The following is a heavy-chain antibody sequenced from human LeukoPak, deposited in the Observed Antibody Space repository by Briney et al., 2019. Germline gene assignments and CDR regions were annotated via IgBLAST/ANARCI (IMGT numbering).Heavy chain of an antibody. CDR2: IIPIFGTA. Sequence: SVKVSCKASGYTFTDYYMHWVRQAPGQGLEWMGGIIPIFGTANYAQKFQGRVTITADESTSTAYMELSSLRSEDTAVYYCASPHYYGSGEDLYYFDYWGQGTLVTVSS. CDR3: ASPHYYGSGEDLYYFDY. V-gene: IGHV1-69*13. J-gene: IGHJ4*02. CDR1: GYTFTDYY. D-gene: IGHD3-10*01.